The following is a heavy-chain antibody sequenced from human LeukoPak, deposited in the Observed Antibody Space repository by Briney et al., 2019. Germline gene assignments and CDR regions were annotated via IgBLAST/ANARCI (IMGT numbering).Heavy chain of an antibody. Sequence: PGGSLRLSCAASGFTFSSYSMNWVRQAPGKGLEWVSVISGGGGSTSYADSVKGRFTISRDNSKNTLFLQMNSLRAEDTAVYYCAKGGYCSSTSCYVGWSDPWGQGTLVTVSS. D-gene: IGHD2-2*01. CDR3: AKGGYCSSTSCYVGWSDP. CDR1: GFTFSSYS. V-gene: IGHV3-23*01. J-gene: IGHJ5*02. CDR2: ISGGGGST.